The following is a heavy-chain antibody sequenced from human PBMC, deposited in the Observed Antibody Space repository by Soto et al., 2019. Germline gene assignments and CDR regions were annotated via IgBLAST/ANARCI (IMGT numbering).Heavy chain of an antibody. J-gene: IGHJ6*02. Sequence: PGGSLRLSCAASGFTFDDYAMHWVRQAPGKGLEWVSGISWNSGSIGYADSVKGRFTISRDNAKNSLYLQMNSLRAEDTALYYCAKTVGGEDYYDSSEMYYGMDVWGQGTTVTVSS. CDR1: GFTFDDYA. V-gene: IGHV3-9*01. CDR2: ISWNSGSI. CDR3: AKTVGGEDYYDSSEMYYGMDV. D-gene: IGHD3-22*01.